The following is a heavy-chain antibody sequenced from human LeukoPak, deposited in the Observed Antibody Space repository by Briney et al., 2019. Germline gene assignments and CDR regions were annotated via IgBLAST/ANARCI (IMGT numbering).Heavy chain of an antibody. V-gene: IGHV4-59*01. D-gene: IGHD4-17*01. CDR2: IYHSGST. Sequence: PSETLSLTCTVSGGSISTYYWNWIRQPPGKGLEWIGYIYHSGSTNYNPSLQSRVTISVDTSKNQFSLNLNSVTAADTAVYYCARGADYGDYVPEDYFDYWGQGTLVTVSS. J-gene: IGHJ4*02. CDR3: ARGADYGDYVPEDYFDY. CDR1: GGSISTYY.